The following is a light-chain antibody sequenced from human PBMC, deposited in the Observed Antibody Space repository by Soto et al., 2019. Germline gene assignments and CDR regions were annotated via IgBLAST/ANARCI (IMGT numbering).Light chain of an antibody. Sequence: AIQLTQSPSSLSASVGDRVTITCRASQGISSALAWYQQKPGQAPKLLIFDASSLESGVLSRFSGSGSGTDFTRTITSLQPEDFASYYCQQFNNYPITFGQGIRLEIK. CDR2: DAS. J-gene: IGKJ5*01. CDR1: QGISSA. V-gene: IGKV1D-13*01. CDR3: QQFNNYPIT.